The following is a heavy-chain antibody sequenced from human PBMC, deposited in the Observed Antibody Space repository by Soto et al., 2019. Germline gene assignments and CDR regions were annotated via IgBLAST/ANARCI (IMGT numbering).Heavy chain of an antibody. Sequence: EVPLVESGGGLVKPGGSLRLSCAASGFTFSNAWMNWVRQAPGKGLEWVGRIKSKTDGGTTDYAAPVKGRFTISSEDSKNTRYLQMDSLNTEDTAVYYCTTGGLRWFLYRGLDYWGQGTLVTVSS. J-gene: IGHJ4*02. CDR1: GFTFSNAW. D-gene: IGHD4-17*01. CDR3: TTGGLRWFLYRGLDY. V-gene: IGHV3-15*07. CDR2: IKSKTDGGTT.